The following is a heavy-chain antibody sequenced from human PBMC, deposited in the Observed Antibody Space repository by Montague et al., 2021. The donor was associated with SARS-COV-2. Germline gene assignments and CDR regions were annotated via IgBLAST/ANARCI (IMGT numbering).Heavy chain of an antibody. CDR1: GDSINSSYW. CDR3: ASWSESDSWYQASLDY. D-gene: IGHD6-13*01. V-gene: IGHV4-4*02. J-gene: IGHJ4*02. Sequence: SETLSLTCAVSGDSINSSYWWNWVRQSPGKGLEWIGEIFHSGTTNYNPSLKSRITISVYKSRNQFSLRLSSVTAADTAIYYCASWSESDSWYQASLDYWGQGTLITVSS. CDR2: IFHSGTT.